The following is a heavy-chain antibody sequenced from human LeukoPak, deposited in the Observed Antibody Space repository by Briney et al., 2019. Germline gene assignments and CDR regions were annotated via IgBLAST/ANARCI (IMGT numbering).Heavy chain of an antibody. D-gene: IGHD5-12*01. CDR2: IYYSGNT. CDR1: GGSISSHH. J-gene: IGHJ4*02. V-gene: IGHV4-59*08. CDR3: ARHRLLGGDIL. Sequence: PSETLSLTCTVSGGSISSHHWSWIRQPPGKVLEWIGYIYYSGNTNYNPSLKSRVTISVDTSKTQFSLKLSSVTAADTAVYYCARHRLLGGDILWGQGTLVTVSS.